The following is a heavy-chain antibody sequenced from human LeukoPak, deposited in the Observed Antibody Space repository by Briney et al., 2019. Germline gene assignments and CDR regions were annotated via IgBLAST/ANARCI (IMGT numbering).Heavy chain of an antibody. CDR3: AREGIVATAERYFDY. J-gene: IGHJ4*02. V-gene: IGHV1-46*01. Sequence: ASVKVSCKASGYTFTSYYMHWVRQAPGQGLEWMGIINPSGGSTTYAQKFQGRVTMTRDMSTSTAYMELRSLRSDDTAVYYCAREGIVATAERYFDYWGQGTLVTVSS. CDR2: INPSGGST. CDR1: GYTFTSYY. D-gene: IGHD5-12*01.